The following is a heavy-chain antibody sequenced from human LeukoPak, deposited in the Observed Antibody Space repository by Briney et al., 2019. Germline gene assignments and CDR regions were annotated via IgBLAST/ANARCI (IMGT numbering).Heavy chain of an antibody. CDR1: GGTFSSYA. CDR2: IIPIFGTA. D-gene: IGHD5-18*01. V-gene: IGHV1-69*13. J-gene: IGHJ3*02. Sequence: GASVKVSCKASGGTFSSYAISWVRQDPGQGLEWMGGIIPIFGTANYAQKFQGRVTITADESTSTAYMELSSLRSEDTAVYYCARSTAMVTRSFDIWGQGTMVTVSS. CDR3: ARSTAMVTRSFDI.